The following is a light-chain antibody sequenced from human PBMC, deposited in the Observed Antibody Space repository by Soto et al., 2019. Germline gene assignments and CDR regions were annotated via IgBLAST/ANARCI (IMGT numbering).Light chain of an antibody. CDR3: QQTYSLPPDIT. V-gene: IGKV1-39*01. CDR1: HNIDTY. CDR2: AAS. Sequence: IQMTQSPSSLSASVGDRVTITCRASHNIDTYLNWYQQKPGKAPILLIYAASSLPSGVPSRFSGSGSGTDFTLTISSLQPEDFATYYCQQTYSLPPDITFGQGTRLDIK. J-gene: IGKJ5*01.